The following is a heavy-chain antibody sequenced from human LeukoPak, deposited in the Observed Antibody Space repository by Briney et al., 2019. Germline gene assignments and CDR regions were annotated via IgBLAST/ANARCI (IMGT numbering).Heavy chain of an antibody. Sequence: PGGSLRLSCTASGFTFSTFGMHWVRQAPGKGLEWVAVISYDGSNKYYADSVKGRFTISRDNSKSTLSLQMNSLRAEDTAVYYCIGGYYQATYWGQGTLVTVSS. CDR1: GFTFSTFG. CDR3: IGGYYQATY. V-gene: IGHV3-30*03. J-gene: IGHJ4*02. CDR2: ISYDGSNK. D-gene: IGHD3-22*01.